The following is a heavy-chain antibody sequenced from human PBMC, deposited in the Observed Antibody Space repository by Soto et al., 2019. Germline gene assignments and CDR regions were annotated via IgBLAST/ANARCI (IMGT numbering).Heavy chain of an antibody. CDR3: AREPQSYRGMYFDL. CDR2: ISSSSSTI. Sequence: GGSLRLSCAASGFTFSSYSMNWVRQAPGKGLEWVSYISSSSSTIYYADSVKGRFTISRDNAKNSLYLQMNSLRDEDTAVYYCAREPQSYRGMYFDLWGRGTLVTVSS. CDR1: GFTFSSYS. J-gene: IGHJ2*01. D-gene: IGHD3-16*02. V-gene: IGHV3-48*02.